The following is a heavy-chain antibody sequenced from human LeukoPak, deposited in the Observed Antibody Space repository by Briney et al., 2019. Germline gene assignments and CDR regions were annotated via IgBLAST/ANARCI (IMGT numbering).Heavy chain of an antibody. Sequence: GGSLRLSCAASGFTFSSYGMHGVRQAPGKGLEWVAFIRYDGSNKYYADSVKGRFTISRDNSKNTLYLQMNSLRAEDTAVYYCAKKAVTANYCYYYTGVWGKGTTVTVSS. CDR1: GFTFSSYG. CDR3: AKKAVTANYCYYYTGV. J-gene: IGHJ6*03. V-gene: IGHV3-30*02. D-gene: IGHD4-11*01. CDR2: IRYDGSNK.